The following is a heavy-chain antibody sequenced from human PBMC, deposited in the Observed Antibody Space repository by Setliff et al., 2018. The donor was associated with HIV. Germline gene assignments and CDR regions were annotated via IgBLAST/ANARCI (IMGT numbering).Heavy chain of an antibody. CDR1: GSSISSNSY. CDR2: IYHRGGT. D-gene: IGHD2-8*02. J-gene: IGHJ3*01. CDR3: ARDTGVNVAPDGRGYHTFGF. Sequence: SETLSLTCSVSGSSISSNSYWWAWIRQPPGKGLEYIGTIYHRGGTFNNPSLKSRVVMSVDTSKNQFSLKLTSVTAADTATYYCARDTGVNVAPDGRGYHTFGFWGRGTMVTVSS. V-gene: IGHV4-38-2*02.